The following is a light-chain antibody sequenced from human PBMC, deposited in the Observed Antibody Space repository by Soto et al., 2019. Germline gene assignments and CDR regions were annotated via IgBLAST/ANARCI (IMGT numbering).Light chain of an antibody. CDR1: SSDVGSYNY. J-gene: IGLJ1*01. CDR3: SSYTSSSTL. Sequence: QSVLTQPASVSGSPGQSITISCTGTSSDVGSYNYVSWYQQHPGKAPKLMIYEVSDRPSGVSSRFSGSESGNTASLTISGGQTEGDADYYCSSYTSSSTLFGTGTKVTVL. V-gene: IGLV2-14*01. CDR2: EVS.